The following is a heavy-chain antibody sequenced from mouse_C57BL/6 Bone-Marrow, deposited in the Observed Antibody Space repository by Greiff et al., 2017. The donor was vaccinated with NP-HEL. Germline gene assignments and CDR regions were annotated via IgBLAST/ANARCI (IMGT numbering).Heavy chain of an antibody. CDR2: ISNGGGST. Sequence: EVQLVESGGGLVQPGGSLKLSCAASGFTFSDYYMYWVRQTPEKKLEWVAYISNGGGSTYYPDTVKGRFTISRDNAKNTLYLQMSRLKSEDTAMYYCARAVYYSKAMDYWGQGTSVTVSS. J-gene: IGHJ4*01. CDR3: ARAVYYSKAMDY. D-gene: IGHD2-5*01. CDR1: GFTFSDYY. V-gene: IGHV5-12*01.